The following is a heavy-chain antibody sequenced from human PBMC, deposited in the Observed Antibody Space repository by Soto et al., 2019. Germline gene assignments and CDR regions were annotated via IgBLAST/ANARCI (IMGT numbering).Heavy chain of an antibody. CDR1: GFTISSNY. J-gene: IGHJ4*02. CDR3: ASDLHGDYGNDY. D-gene: IGHD4-17*01. CDR2: IYTGGST. V-gene: IGHV3-53*01. Sequence: VRFLRLSCAASGFTISSNYLSWVRQAPGKGLEWVSVIYTGGSTYYTDSVKGRFTTSRDNSKNTLYLQMNSLRAEDTAVYYCASDLHGDYGNDYWGQGTLVTVSS.